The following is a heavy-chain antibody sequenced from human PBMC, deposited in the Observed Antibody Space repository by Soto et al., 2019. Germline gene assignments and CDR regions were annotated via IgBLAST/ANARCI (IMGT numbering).Heavy chain of an antibody. V-gene: IGHV2-5*02. CDR2: IYWDDDK. CDR1: GFSLSTSGVG. D-gene: IGHD3-10*01. CDR3: ARFGENSYYYYSGMDV. Sequence: QITLKESGPPLVKPTQTLTLTCTFSGFSLSTSGVGVGWIRQPPGKALEWLALIYWDDDKRYSPSLKSRLTITKDTSKNQVVLTMTNMDPVDTATYYCARFGENSYYYYSGMDVWGQGTTVTVSS. J-gene: IGHJ6*02.